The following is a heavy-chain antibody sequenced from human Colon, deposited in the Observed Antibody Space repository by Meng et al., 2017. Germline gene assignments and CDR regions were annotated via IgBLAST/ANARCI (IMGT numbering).Heavy chain of an antibody. CDR1: GASVSRVIW. V-gene: IGHV4-4*02. Sequence: QGPRQASGPGLVKPSGTLSLSCPFSGASVSRVIWWSWLRQPPGTGLEWIGEVYHRGDTNYNPSLKSRVVISVDRSKNQFSLNLSSVTAADTAVYYCGRDQGRQLINHWGQGTLVTVSS. D-gene: IGHD1-1*01. CDR2: VYHRGDT. J-gene: IGHJ4*02. CDR3: GRDQGRQLINH.